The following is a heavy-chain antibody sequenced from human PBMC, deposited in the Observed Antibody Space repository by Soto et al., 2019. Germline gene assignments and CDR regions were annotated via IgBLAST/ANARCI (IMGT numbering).Heavy chain of an antibody. J-gene: IGHJ6*02. CDR1: GGTFSSYA. Sequence: ASVKVSCKASGGTFSSYAISWVRQAPGQGLEWMGGIIPIFGTANYAQKFQGRVTITADESTSTAYMELSSLRSEDTAVYYCARDSGTVVAATQKRSYGMDVWGQGTTVTVSS. V-gene: IGHV1-69*13. CDR2: IIPIFGTA. CDR3: ARDSGTVVAATQKRSYGMDV. D-gene: IGHD2-15*01.